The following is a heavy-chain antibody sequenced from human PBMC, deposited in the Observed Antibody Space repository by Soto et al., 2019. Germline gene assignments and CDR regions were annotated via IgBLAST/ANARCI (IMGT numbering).Heavy chain of an antibody. CDR1: GGTFSSYA. CDR2: IIPIFGTA. Sequence: QVQLVQSGAEVKKPGSSVKVSCKASGGTFSSYAISWVRQAPGQRLEWMGGIIPIFGTANYAQKFQGRVTITADESTITAYMELSSLRSEDTAVYYCARESTYYDYWSGYDTYYYYGMDVWGQGTTVTVSS. V-gene: IGHV1-69*01. D-gene: IGHD3-3*01. J-gene: IGHJ6*02. CDR3: ARESTYYDYWSGYDTYYYYGMDV.